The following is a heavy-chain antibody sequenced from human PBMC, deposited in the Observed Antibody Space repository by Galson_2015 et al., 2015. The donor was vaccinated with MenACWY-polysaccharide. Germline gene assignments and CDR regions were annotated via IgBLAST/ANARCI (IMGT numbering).Heavy chain of an antibody. V-gene: IGHV3-23*01. J-gene: IGHJ4*02. CDR3: AKASQWGAAAVGSFDH. CDR2: ISGSGTNI. Sequence: SLRLSCAASGFSITSYAVNWVRQAPGKGLEWVAVISGSGTNIQYADSVKGRSTISRDTSKSTLYLQMNSLRAEDTAKYYCAKASQWGAAAVGSFDHWGQGTLVTVSS. D-gene: IGHD6-13*01. CDR1: GFSITSYA.